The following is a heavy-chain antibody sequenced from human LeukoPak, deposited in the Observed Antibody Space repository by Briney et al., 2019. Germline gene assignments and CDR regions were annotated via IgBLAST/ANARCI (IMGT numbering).Heavy chain of an antibody. CDR3: ARDRGKVTGWFDP. CDR2: INPNSGGT. V-gene: IGHV1-2*06. J-gene: IGHJ5*02. D-gene: IGHD2-21*02. CDR1: GYTFTGYY. Sequence: ASVKVSCKASGYTFTGYYMHWVRQAPGQGLEWMGRINPNSGGTNYAQKFQGRVTMTRDTSTSTAYMELRSLRSDDTAVYYCARDRGKVTGWFDPWGQGTLVTVSS.